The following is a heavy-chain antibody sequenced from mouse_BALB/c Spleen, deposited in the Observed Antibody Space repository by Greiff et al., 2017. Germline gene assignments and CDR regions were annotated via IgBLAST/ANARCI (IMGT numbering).Heavy chain of an antibody. CDR1: GYSITSDYA. J-gene: IGHJ3*01. CDR2: ISYSGST. V-gene: IGHV3-2*02. Sequence: ESGPGLVKPSQSLSLTCTVTGYSITSDYAWNWIRQFPGNKLEWMGYISYSGSTSYNPSLKSRISLTRDTSKNQFFLQLNSVSTEDTATYYCARPNRYDGAWFAYWGQGTLVTVSA. CDR3: ARPNRYDGAWFAY. D-gene: IGHD2-14*01.